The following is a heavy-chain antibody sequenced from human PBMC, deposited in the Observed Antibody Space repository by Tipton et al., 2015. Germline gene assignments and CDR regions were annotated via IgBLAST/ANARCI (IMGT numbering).Heavy chain of an antibody. CDR2: IYHSGST. V-gene: IGHV4-38-2*02. D-gene: IGHD2-15*01. CDR1: GHSITTDNY. CDR3: ARDDGYCSGGSCYNPSYFDY. Sequence: TLSLTCTVSGHSITTDNYWGWVRQSPGKGLEWIGRIYHSGSTYYKLSLKSRVTISLDTSKNQFSLRLTSVSAADTAIYCCARDDGYCSGGSCYNPSYFDYWGQGTLVTVSS. J-gene: IGHJ4*02.